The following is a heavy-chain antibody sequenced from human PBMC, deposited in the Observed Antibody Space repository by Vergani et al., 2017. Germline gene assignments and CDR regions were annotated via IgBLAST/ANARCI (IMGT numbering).Heavy chain of an antibody. V-gene: IGHV3-9*01. J-gene: IGHJ6*03. CDR3: AKDASLRAYYYYYYMDV. CDR2: ISWNSGRI. Sequence: VQLVESGGGLVQPGRSLRLSCAASGFTFDDYAMHWVRQAPGKGLEWVSGISWNSGRIGYADSVKGRFTISRDNAKNSLYLQMNSLRAEDTALYYCAKDASLRAYYYYYYMDVWGKGTTVTVSS. CDR1: GFTFDDYA.